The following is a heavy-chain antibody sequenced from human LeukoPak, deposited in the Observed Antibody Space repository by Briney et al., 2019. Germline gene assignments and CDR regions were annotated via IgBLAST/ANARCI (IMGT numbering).Heavy chain of an antibody. D-gene: IGHD6-19*01. CDR2: IQHDGSNQ. V-gene: IGHV3-30*02. CDR1: GFSFSGYG. J-gene: IGHJ4*02. CDR3: ARESSSGSLDY. Sequence: GGSLRLSCAAPGFSFSGYGMHWVRQAPGKGLEWVAYIQHDGSNQQYADSVKGRFTISRDNSKNTLYLQMNSLRAEDTAVYYCARESSSGSLDYWGQGTLVTVSS.